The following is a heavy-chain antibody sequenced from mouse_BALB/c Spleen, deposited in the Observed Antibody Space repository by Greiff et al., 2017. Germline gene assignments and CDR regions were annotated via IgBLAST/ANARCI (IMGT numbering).Heavy chain of an antibody. J-gene: IGHJ3*01. CDR3: ARSIYYGYDRAWFAY. V-gene: IGHV5-17*02. CDR1: GFTFSSFG. CDR2: ISSGSSTI. Sequence: EVKLMESGGGLVQPGGSRKLSCAASGFTFSSFGMHWVRQAPEKGLEWVAYISSGSSTIYYADTVKGRFTISRDNPKNTLFLQMTSLRSEDTAMYYCARSIYYGYDRAWFAYWGQGTLVTVSA. D-gene: IGHD2-2*01.